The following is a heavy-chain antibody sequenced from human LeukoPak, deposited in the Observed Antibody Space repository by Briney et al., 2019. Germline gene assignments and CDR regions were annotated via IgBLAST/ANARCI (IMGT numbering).Heavy chain of an antibody. J-gene: IGHJ4*02. V-gene: IGHV3-53*01. CDR3: ARAPIAVAGPYFDH. Sequence: GGSLRLSCAASGFTVSSNYMSWVRQAPGKGLEWVSVIYSGGSTYYADSVKGRFTISRDNSKNTLYLQMNSLRAEDTAVYYCARAPIAVAGPYFDHWGQGTLVTVSS. D-gene: IGHD6-19*01. CDR1: GFTVSSNY. CDR2: IYSGGST.